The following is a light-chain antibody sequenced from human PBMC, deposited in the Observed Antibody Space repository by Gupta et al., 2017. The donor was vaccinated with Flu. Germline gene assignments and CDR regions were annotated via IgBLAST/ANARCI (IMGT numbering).Light chain of an antibody. CDR2: RDS. V-gene: IGLV3-9*01. J-gene: IGLJ1*01. Sequence: EGNNIGSKDVHWYQRKPGQAPLLVIYRDSSRPSGIPERFSGSNSGNTATLTISRAQAGDEADYYCQVCDSTTPHVFGTGTKVTVL. CDR1: NIGSKD. CDR3: QVCDSTTPHV.